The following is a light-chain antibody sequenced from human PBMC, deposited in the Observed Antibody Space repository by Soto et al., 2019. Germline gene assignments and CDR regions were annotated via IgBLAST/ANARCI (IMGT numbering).Light chain of an antibody. CDR2: EVT. CDR3: NSYTNSSAVV. J-gene: IGLJ2*01. Sequence: QSALTQPASVSGSAGQSIAISCTGTSSDVGGYNYVSWYQQHPGNAPKLLVYEVTNRPSGVSDRFSGSKSGNTASLTISGLQAEDEADYYCNSYTNSSAVVFGGGTKLTVL. V-gene: IGLV2-14*01. CDR1: SSDVGGYNY.